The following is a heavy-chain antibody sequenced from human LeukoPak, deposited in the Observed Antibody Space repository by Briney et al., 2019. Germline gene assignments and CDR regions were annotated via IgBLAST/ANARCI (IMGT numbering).Heavy chain of an antibody. Sequence: GGSLRLSCAASGFTFSSYAMSWVRQAPGKGLEWVSAISGSGGSTYFADSVKGRFTISRDNSKNTLYLQMNSLRAEDTAVYYCAKEGDSSGWYKYGMDVWGQGTTVTVSS. CDR3: AKEGDSSGWYKYGMDV. CDR1: GFTFSSYA. J-gene: IGHJ6*02. CDR2: ISGSGGST. V-gene: IGHV3-23*01. D-gene: IGHD6-13*01.